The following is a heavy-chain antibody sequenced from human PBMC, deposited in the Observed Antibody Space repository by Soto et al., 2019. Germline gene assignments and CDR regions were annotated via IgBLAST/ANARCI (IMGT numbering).Heavy chain of an antibody. J-gene: IGHJ5*02. Sequence: EAQLVESGGGLVQPGGSLRLSCAASGFNFSPYWMHWVRQTPGKGLMWLSRINAEGNTIYADSVKGRFTISRDNAKNMFYLEMTSLRAEDTAVYFCARGSNTAFDPWGQGTLVTVSS. D-gene: IGHD2-21*02. CDR2: INAEGNT. CDR1: GFNFSPYW. CDR3: ARGSNTAFDP. V-gene: IGHV3-74*01.